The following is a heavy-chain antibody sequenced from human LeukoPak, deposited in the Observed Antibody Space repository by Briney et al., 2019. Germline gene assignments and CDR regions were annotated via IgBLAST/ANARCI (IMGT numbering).Heavy chain of an antibody. V-gene: IGHV4-30-2*01. CDR3: ARGTWWEPPDY. CDR2: IYHSGST. CDR1: GGSISSGGYY. J-gene: IGHJ4*02. D-gene: IGHD1-26*01. Sequence: SQTLSLTCTVSGGSISSGGYYWSWIRQPPGKGLEWIGYIYHSGSTYYNPSLKSRVTISVDRSKNQFSLKLSSVTAADTAVYYCARGTWWEPPDYWGQGTLVTVSS.